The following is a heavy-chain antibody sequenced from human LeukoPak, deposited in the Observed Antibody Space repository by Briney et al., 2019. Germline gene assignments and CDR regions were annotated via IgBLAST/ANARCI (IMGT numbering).Heavy chain of an antibody. CDR1: GFTFSSYW. D-gene: IGHD3-3*01. CDR2: INSDGSST. V-gene: IGHV3-74*01. CDR3: ARGYTIFGVVIPSYYYYMDV. Sequence: GGSLRLPCAASGFTFSSYWMHWVRQAPGKGLVWVSRINSDGSSTSYADSVKGRFTISRDNAKNTLYLQMNSLRAEDTAVYYCARGYTIFGVVIPSYYYYMDVWGKGTTVTVSS. J-gene: IGHJ6*03.